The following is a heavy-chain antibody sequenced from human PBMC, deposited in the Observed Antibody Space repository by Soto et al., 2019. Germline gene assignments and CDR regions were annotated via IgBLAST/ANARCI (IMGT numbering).Heavy chain of an antibody. CDR2: INAGNGNT. V-gene: IGHV1-3*01. CDR1: GNNFTTYA. Sequence: ASVKSSYKASGNNFTTYATHWVQQTPGQRLEWMGWINAGNGNTKYAQKFQGRVTITRDTSASTAYMELSSLRSEDTAVYYCARSIVVVTALDYWGQGTLVTVSS. CDR3: ARSIVVVTALDY. D-gene: IGHD2-21*02. J-gene: IGHJ4*02.